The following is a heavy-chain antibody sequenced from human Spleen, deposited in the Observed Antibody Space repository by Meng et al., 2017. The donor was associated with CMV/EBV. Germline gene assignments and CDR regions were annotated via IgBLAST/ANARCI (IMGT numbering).Heavy chain of an antibody. D-gene: IGHD3-3*01. CDR1: GFTFSTYG. V-gene: IGHV3-23*01. CDR3: AKGAIFGVIIIPGRDYFDY. Sequence: GESLKISCAASGFTFSTYGMSWVRQAPGKGLEWVSVISGSSGNIYYTDSVKGRFTISRDNSKNTLFLQMNSLRAEDTAVYYCAKGAIFGVIIIPGRDYFDYWGQGTLVTVSS. CDR2: ISGSSGNI. J-gene: IGHJ4*02.